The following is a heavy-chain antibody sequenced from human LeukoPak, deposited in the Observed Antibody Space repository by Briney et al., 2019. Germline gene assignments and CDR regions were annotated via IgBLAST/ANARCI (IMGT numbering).Heavy chain of an antibody. Sequence: ASVKVSCKASGYTFTSYDINWVRQATGQGLEWMGWMYPNSGNTGYAQKFRGRVTMTRNTSISTAYMELSSLRSDDTAVYYCARAYYESSAYRHAVYFDYWGQGTLVTVSS. J-gene: IGHJ4*02. CDR1: GYTFTSYD. CDR2: MYPNSGNT. CDR3: ARAYYESSAYRHAVYFDY. V-gene: IGHV1-8*01. D-gene: IGHD3-22*01.